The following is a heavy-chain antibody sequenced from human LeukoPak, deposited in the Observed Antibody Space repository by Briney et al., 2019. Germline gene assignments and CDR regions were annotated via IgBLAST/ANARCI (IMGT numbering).Heavy chain of an antibody. D-gene: IGHD3-16*01. CDR3: AKRSSLNYFDS. V-gene: IGHV3-23*01. J-gene: IGHJ4*02. Sequence: GGSLRLSCAASGFTFSGYAMHWVRQAPGKGLEWVSAISAGGGTYYADTVKGRFTISRDNSKNTLYLQMSSLRAEDTAVYYCAKRSSLNYFDSWGQGTLVTVSS. CDR2: ISAGGGT. CDR1: GFTFSGYA.